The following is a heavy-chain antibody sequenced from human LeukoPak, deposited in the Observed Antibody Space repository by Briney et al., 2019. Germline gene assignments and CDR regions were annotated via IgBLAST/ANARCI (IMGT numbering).Heavy chain of an antibody. V-gene: IGHV4-61*02. CDR1: GGSISSGSYY. Sequence: SETLSLTCTVSGGSISSGSYYWSWIRQPAGKGLEWIGRIYTSGSTNYNPSLKSRVTISVDTSKNQFSLKLSSVTAADTAVYYCARESTAARPRRGWFDPWGQGTLVTVSS. CDR2: IYTSGST. CDR3: ARESTAARPRRGWFDP. J-gene: IGHJ5*02. D-gene: IGHD6-6*01.